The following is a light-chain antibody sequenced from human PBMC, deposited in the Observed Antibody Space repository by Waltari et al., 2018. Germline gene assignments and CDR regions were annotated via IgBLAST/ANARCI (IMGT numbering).Light chain of an antibody. Sequence: QLVLTQSPSASASLGASVKLTCTLSSGHSSNVIAWLQQQPEKGPRYLMKVNSDGSHSKGDGRPDRLSGSSSGSERYPTISSLQCEDAADYYCQTGGHGTWVFGGGTKLTVL. J-gene: IGLJ3*02. CDR1: SGHSSNV. V-gene: IGLV4-69*01. CDR2: VNSDGSH. CDR3: QTGGHGTWV.